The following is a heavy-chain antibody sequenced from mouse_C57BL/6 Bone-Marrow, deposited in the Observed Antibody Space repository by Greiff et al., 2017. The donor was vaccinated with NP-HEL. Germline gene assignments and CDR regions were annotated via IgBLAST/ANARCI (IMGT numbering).Heavy chain of an antibody. CDR1: GFTFSSYA. Sequence: EVKLVESGEGLVKPGGSLKLSCAASGFTFSSYAMSWVRQTPEKRLEWIAYISSGGDYIYYADNVKGRFTISRDNARNTLYLQLSSLKSEDTAMYYCTRGYGSSSWFADWGKGTLVTVSA. V-gene: IGHV5-9-1*02. D-gene: IGHD1-1*01. CDR2: ISSGGDYI. CDR3: TRGYGSSSWFAD. J-gene: IGHJ3*01.